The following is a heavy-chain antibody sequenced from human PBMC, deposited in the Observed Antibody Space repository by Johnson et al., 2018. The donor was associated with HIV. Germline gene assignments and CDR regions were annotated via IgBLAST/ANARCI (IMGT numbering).Heavy chain of an antibody. CDR1: GSTFDDSA. CDR3: AKEAADDAFDI. J-gene: IGHJ3*02. CDR2: IPKAGLIQ. V-gene: IGHV3-30*02. Sequence: QVQLVESGAGVLRPGGSLRPPFPPSGSTFDDSAMPWSPQAPGTGLEWVASIPKAGLIQPYPPPVKGRFTISRDNSKNTLYLQMNSLRAEDTAVYYCAKEAADDAFDIWGQGTMVTVYS. D-gene: IGHD6-25*01.